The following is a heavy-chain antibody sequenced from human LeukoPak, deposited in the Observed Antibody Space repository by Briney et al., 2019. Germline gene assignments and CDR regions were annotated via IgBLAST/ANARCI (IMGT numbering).Heavy chain of an antibody. J-gene: IGHJ3*02. CDR1: GFTVSSNY. CDR3: AKDRPEWGGEEAFDI. V-gene: IGHV3-30*18. Sequence: PGGSLRLSCAASGFTVSSNYMSWVRQAPGKGLEWVAVISSDGRNKYYADSVKGRFTISRDNSKNTLYLQMNSLRAEDTAVYYCAKDRPEWGGEEAFDIWGRGTMVTVSS. CDR2: ISSDGRNK. D-gene: IGHD3-16*01.